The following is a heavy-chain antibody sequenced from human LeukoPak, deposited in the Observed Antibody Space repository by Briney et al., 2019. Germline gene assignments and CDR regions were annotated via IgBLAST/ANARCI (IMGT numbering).Heavy chain of an antibody. CDR2: INHSGST. D-gene: IGHD6-19*01. CDR1: GGSFSGYY. CDR3: ARGASSGWFDY. Sequence: PSETLSLTCAVYGGSFSGYYWSRIRQPPGKGLEWIGEINHSGSTNYNPSLKSRVTISVDTSKNQFSLRLSSVTAADTAVYYCARGASSGWFDYWGQGTLVTVSS. V-gene: IGHV4-34*01. J-gene: IGHJ4*02.